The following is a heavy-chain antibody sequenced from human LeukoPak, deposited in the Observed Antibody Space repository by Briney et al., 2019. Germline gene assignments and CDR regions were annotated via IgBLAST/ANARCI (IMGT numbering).Heavy chain of an antibody. V-gene: IGHV3-21*01. CDR3: ARDLYVPVSGGSGYMDV. J-gene: IGHJ6*03. CDR1: GFTFSSYS. Sequence: GGSLRLSCAASGFTFSSYSMNWVRQAPGKGLEWVSSISSSSTYIYFADSVKGRFTISRDNAKNSLYLQMNSLRAEDTALYYCARDLYVPVSGGSGYMDVWGKGTTVTISS. D-gene: IGHD6-19*01. CDR2: ISSSSTYI.